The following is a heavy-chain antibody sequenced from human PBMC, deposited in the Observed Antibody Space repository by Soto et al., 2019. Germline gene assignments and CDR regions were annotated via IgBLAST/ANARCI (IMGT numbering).Heavy chain of an antibody. CDR3: ASSATPIEDRQRNWFDP. J-gene: IGHJ5*02. Sequence: QVPLVQSGAEVKKPGSSVKVSCKASGGTFSSYAISWVRQAPGQGLEWMGGIIPIFGTANYAQKFQGRDTITADESTSTAYMERSSVRSEDTAVYCCASSATPIEDRQRNWFDPWCQGTLVTVSS. D-gene: IGHD6-6*01. CDR1: GGTFSSYA. CDR2: IIPIFGTA. V-gene: IGHV1-69*01.